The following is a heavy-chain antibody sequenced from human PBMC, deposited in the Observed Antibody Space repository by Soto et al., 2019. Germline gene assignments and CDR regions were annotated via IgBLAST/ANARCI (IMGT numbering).Heavy chain of an antibody. V-gene: IGHV1-8*01. CDR2: MNPNSGNT. J-gene: IGHJ6*02. Sequence: QVQLVQSGAEVRKPGASVKVSCKASGYTFTTYDINWVRQATGQGLEWMGWMNPNSGNTVHAPKFQGRVTMHRNISINTAYMELASLTSDDTAVYYCVRYHYYCCMAVWGQGTAVTVSS. CDR1: GYTFTTYD. CDR3: VRYHYYCCMAV. D-gene: IGHD3-22*01.